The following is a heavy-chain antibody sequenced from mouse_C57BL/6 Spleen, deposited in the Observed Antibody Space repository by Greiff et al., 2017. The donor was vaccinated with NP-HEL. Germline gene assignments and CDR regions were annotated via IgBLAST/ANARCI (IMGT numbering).Heavy chain of an antibody. Sequence: EVKLVESGGGLVQPGGSLSLSCAASGFTFTDYYMSWVRQPPGKALEWLGFIRNKANGYTTEYSASVKGRFTISRDNSQSILYLQMNALRAEDSATYYCARYRLGRGFDYWGQGTTLTVSS. V-gene: IGHV7-3*01. D-gene: IGHD4-1*01. CDR3: ARYRLGRGFDY. CDR1: GFTFTDYY. CDR2: IRNKANGYTT. J-gene: IGHJ2*01.